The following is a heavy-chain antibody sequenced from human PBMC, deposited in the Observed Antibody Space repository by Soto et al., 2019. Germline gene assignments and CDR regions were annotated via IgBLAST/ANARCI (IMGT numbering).Heavy chain of an antibody. V-gene: IGHV3-23*01. CDR2: IGVSSDA. CDR1: GFTFSSYA. Sequence: EVQLLESGGGLVQPGESLRLSCAASGFTFSSYAMSWARQAPGKGLEWVSSIGVSSDAYYADSVKGRFTISRDNSRNTLYLQMNSLRAEDTALYYCAKNSFFDSWGQGTLVTVST. D-gene: IGHD2-21*01. CDR3: AKNSFFDS. J-gene: IGHJ4*02.